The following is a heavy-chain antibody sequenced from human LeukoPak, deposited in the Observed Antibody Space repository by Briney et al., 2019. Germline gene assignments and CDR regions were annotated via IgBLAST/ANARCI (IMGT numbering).Heavy chain of an antibody. J-gene: IGHJ4*02. CDR3: ARDRVGATFDY. D-gene: IGHD1-26*01. CDR1: GYIFTTYF. Sequence: ASVKVSCKASGYIFTTYFMHWLRQAPGQGPEWMGIINPRGGSTDYAQKFQDRITMTSDTSTSTVYMELKSLTSEDTAVYYCARDRVGATFDYWGQGTLVTVSS. CDR2: INPRGGST. V-gene: IGHV1-46*01.